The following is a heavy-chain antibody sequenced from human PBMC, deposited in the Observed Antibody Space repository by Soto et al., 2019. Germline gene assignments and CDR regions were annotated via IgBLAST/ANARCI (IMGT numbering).Heavy chain of an antibody. CDR3: ARATEWKALDI. D-gene: IGHD3-3*01. Sequence: DVQLVETGGGLIQPGGSLRLACAASGFSVLGDYMNWVRQVPGKGLEWGSVIYSGGTTYYEDSVRGRFTISRDNSENTLFIQRNSLSAEDTAVYYCARATEWKALDIWGQGTMVTVSS. V-gene: IGHV3-53*02. CDR1: GFSVLGDY. CDR2: IYSGGTT. J-gene: IGHJ3*02.